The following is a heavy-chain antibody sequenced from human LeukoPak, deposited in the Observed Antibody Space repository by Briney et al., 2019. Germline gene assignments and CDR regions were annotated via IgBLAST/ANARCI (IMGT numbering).Heavy chain of an antibody. V-gene: IGHV3-30*18. J-gene: IGHJ4*02. Sequence: PGGSLRLSCAAPGFTFSSYGVHWVRQAPGKGLEWVAVISYDGSNKYYADSVKGRFTISRDNSKNTLYLQMNSLRAEDTAVYYCAKGYSSGWYDDDFDYWGQGTLVTVSS. CDR1: GFTFSSYG. CDR2: ISYDGSNK. D-gene: IGHD6-19*01. CDR3: AKGYSSGWYDDDFDY.